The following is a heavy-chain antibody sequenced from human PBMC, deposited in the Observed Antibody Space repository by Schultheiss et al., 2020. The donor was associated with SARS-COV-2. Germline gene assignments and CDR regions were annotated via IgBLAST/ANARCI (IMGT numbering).Heavy chain of an antibody. CDR1: GFTFSSYG. CDR2: IYSGGST. Sequence: GGSLRLSCAASGFTFSSYGMHWVRQAPGKGLEWVSVIYSGGSTYYADSVKGRFTISRDNAKNSLYLQMNSLRAEDTAVYYCARCQRFWSQDYWGQGTLVTVSS. J-gene: IGHJ4*02. CDR3: ARCQRFWSQDY. V-gene: IGHV3-NL1*01. D-gene: IGHD3-3*02.